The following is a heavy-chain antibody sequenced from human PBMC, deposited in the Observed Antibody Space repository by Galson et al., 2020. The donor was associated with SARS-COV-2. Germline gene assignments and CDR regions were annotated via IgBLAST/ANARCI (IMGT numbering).Heavy chain of an antibody. CDR1: GGTFSSYA. CDR3: ARDGVGGAACTGYYYYGMDG. V-gene: IGHV1-69*13. D-gene: IGHD6-13*01. CDR2: IIPIFGTA. Sequence: SVKVSCKASGGTFSSYAISWVRQAPGQGLEWMGGIIPIFGTANYAQKFQGRVTITADESTSTAYMELSSLRSADTAVYYCARDGVGGAACTGYYYYGMDGWGQGTTVTVSS. J-gene: IGHJ6*02.